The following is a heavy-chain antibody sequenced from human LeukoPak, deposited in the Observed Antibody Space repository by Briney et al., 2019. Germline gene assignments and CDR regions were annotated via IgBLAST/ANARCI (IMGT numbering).Heavy chain of an antibody. CDR3: ARPLRAHYYGSGSYYSGDAFDI. D-gene: IGHD3-10*01. CDR2: IYHSGST. CDR1: GGYISSGGYY. V-gene: IGHV4-30-2*01. J-gene: IGHJ3*02. Sequence: PSQTLSLTCTVSGGYISSGGYYWSWIRQPPGKGLEWIGYIYHSGSTYYNPSLKSRVTISVDRSKNQFSLKLCSVTAADTAVYYCARPLRAHYYGSGSYYSGDAFDIWGQGTMVTVSS.